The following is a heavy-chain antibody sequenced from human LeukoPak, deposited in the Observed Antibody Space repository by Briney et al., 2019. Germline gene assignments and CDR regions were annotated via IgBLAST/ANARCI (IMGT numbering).Heavy chain of an antibody. CDR1: GGSISSYY. J-gene: IGHJ3*02. V-gene: IGHV4-59*12. Sequence: SETLSLTCTVSGGSISSYYWSWIRQPPGKGLERIGYIYYSGSTNYNPSLKSRVTISVDTSKNQFSLKLSSVTAADTAVYYCARMGKYARGAFDIWGQGTMVTVSS. CDR3: ARMGKYARGAFDI. D-gene: IGHD2-2*01. CDR2: IYYSGST.